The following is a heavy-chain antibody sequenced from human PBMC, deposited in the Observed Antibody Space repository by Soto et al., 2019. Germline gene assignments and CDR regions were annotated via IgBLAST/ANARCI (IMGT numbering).Heavy chain of an antibody. J-gene: IGHJ4*02. CDR3: ARDKITGLFDY. CDR1: GGSFSGYY. D-gene: IGHD2-8*02. V-gene: IGHV4-34*01. CDR2: INHSGST. Sequence: QVQLQQWGAGLLKPSETLSLTCAVYGGSFSGYYWTWIRQPPGTGLEWIGEINHSGSTNYNPSLKSRVTISVVTSKNQFSLKLTSVTYADTAVYYCARDKITGLFDYWGQGTLVTVSS.